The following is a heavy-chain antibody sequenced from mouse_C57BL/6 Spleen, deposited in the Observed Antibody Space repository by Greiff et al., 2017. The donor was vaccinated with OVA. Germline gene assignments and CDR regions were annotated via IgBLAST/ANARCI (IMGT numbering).Heavy chain of an antibody. V-gene: IGHV1-69*01. CDR1: GYTFTSYW. CDR2: IDPSDSYT. CDR3: ARGGINCDVDY. Sequence: VQLQQPGAELVMPGASVKLSCKASGYTFTSYWMHWVKQRPGHGLEWIGEIDPSDSYTNYNQKFKGKSTLTADKSSSTAYMQLSSLTSEDAAVYYCARGGINCDVDYWGQGTTVTVSS. J-gene: IGHJ4*01. D-gene: IGHD4-1*01.